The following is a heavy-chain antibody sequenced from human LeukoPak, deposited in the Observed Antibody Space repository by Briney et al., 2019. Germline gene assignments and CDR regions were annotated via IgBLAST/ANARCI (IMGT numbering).Heavy chain of an antibody. CDR3: ARRVSEGGGPLRCGDNWLDP. CDR2: IYATGST. Sequence: SETLSLTCIVSGDSINSYSWNWIRQPAGKGLEWIGRIYATGSTNYNPSLQGRVTLSIDTSKRQFSMKLSSVTAADTAVYYCARRVSEGGGPLRCGDNWLDPWGQGSLVTVSS. CDR1: GDSINSYS. D-gene: IGHD1-14*01. J-gene: IGHJ5*02. V-gene: IGHV4-4*07.